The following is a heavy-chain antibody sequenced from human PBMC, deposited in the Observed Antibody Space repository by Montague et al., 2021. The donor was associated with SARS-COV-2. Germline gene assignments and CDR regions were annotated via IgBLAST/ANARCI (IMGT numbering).Heavy chain of an antibody. Sequence: SETLSLTCTVSGGSINTYYWSWIRQPPGKGLEWIGEINHSGSTNXNPSLKSRVTISVDTSKKQFSLRLNSVTAADTAVYYCARGGGYSYGALDYWGQGTLVTVSS. CDR2: INHSGST. CDR3: ARGGGYSYGALDY. J-gene: IGHJ4*02. D-gene: IGHD5-18*01. V-gene: IGHV4-34*01. CDR1: GGSINTYY.